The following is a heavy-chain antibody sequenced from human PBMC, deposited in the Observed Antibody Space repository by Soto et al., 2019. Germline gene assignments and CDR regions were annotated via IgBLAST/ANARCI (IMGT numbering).Heavy chain of an antibody. J-gene: IGHJ4*02. CDR1: GFTFSSYA. Sequence: PGGSLRLSCAASGFTFSSYAMSWVRQAPGKGLEWVSAISGSGGSTYYADSVKGRFTISRDNSKNTLYLQMNSLRAEDTAVYYCAKRGSYDSSGYYFDYWGQGTLVTAPQ. CDR2: ISGSGGST. V-gene: IGHV3-23*01. D-gene: IGHD3-22*01. CDR3: AKRGSYDSSGYYFDY.